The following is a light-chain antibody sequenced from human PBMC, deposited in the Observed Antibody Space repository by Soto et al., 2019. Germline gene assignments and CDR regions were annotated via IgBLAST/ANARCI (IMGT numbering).Light chain of an antibody. CDR1: QSVSSY. Sequence: EILLTQSPATLSLSPGERATLSCRASQSVSSYLAWYQQKPGQAPRLLIYDASNRATGIPARFSGSGSGTDFTLTISSLEPGDFAVYYCQQRSNWPPLTFGGGTKVEIK. CDR2: DAS. CDR3: QQRSNWPPLT. V-gene: IGKV3-11*01. J-gene: IGKJ4*01.